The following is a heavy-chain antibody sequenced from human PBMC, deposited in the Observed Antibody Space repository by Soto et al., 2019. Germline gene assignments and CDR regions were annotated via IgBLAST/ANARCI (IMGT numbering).Heavy chain of an antibody. J-gene: IGHJ4*02. D-gene: IGHD4-17*01. V-gene: IGHV4-30-2*01. CDR3: ARDSEEYGIDFDY. Sequence: QLQLQESGSGLVKPSQTLSLTCAVSGGSISSGGSSWSWIRQPPGKGLEWIGYIYHSGSTYYNPSLKSRVNISVDRSKNQFSLKLSSVTAADTAVYYCARDSEEYGIDFDYWGQGTLVTGSS. CDR1: GGSISSGGSS. CDR2: IYHSGST.